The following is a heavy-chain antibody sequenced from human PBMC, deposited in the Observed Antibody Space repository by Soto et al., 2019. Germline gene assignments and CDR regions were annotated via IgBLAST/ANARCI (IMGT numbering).Heavy chain of an antibody. CDR3: ARGLRNYYGMDV. CDR2: ISGDGINT. V-gene: IGHV3-30*03. J-gene: IGHJ6*02. CDR1: GFNFGFFG. Sequence: GGSLRLSCAASGFNFGFFGMHWVRQAPGKGLEWVAFISGDGINTQYADSVRGRFTISRDNAKNTVYLQVNSLRAEDTAVYYCARGLRNYYGMDVWGQGTTVTVSS.